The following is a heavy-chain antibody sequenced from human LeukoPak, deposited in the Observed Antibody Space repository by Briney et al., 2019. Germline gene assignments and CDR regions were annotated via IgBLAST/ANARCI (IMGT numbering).Heavy chain of an antibody. Sequence: GGSLRLSCAASGFTFSSYAMSWVRQAPGKGLEWVSAISGSGGSTYYADSVKGRFTISRDNSKNTLYLQMNSLRAEDTAVYYCAQNRGYWFGELFYFDYWGQGTLVTVSS. CDR1: GFTFSSYA. J-gene: IGHJ4*02. V-gene: IGHV3-23*01. CDR3: AQNRGYWFGELFYFDY. D-gene: IGHD3-10*01. CDR2: ISGSGGST.